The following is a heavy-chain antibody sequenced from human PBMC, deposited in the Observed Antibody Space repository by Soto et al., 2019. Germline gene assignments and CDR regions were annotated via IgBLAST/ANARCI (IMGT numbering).Heavy chain of an antibody. V-gene: IGHV3-7*03. J-gene: IGHJ6*02. Sequence: GGSLRLSCAASGFTFSSYWMSWVRQAPGKGLEWVANIKQDGSEKYYVDSVKGRFTISRDNAKNSLYLQMSSLRAEDTAVYYCASIRFLEWSAPGMDVWGQGTTVTVSS. CDR2: IKQDGSEK. CDR3: ASIRFLEWSAPGMDV. CDR1: GFTFSSYW. D-gene: IGHD3-3*01.